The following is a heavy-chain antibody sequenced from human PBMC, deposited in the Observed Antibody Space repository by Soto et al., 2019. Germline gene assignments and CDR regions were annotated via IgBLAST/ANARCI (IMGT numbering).Heavy chain of an antibody. V-gene: IGHV1-3*01. CDR2: INAANGNT. CDR1: GFPFTYYA. CDR3: ARVPSVVVPAALSF. Sequence: QVQLVQSGAEVKKPGASVRVSCKASGFPFTYYAFHWVRQAPGKRLEWMGWINAANGNTTYSENFKGKVTITSETSASTAYMELSSLRSEDTAVYYCARVPSVVVPAALSFWGPGTLVTVSS. J-gene: IGHJ4*02. D-gene: IGHD2-2*01.